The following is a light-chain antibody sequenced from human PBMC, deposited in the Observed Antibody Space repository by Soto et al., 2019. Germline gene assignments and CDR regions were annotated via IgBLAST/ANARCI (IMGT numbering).Light chain of an antibody. J-gene: IGLJ1*01. CDR2: AVT. Sequence: QSALTQPPSASGSPGQSVTISCTGSSSDVGAYDYVSWYQQHPGKAPKLMIYAVTERPSGVPDRFSGSKSGNTASLTVSGLQAEDEDDYYCSSYAGRNNLVFGTGTKLTVL. V-gene: IGLV2-8*01. CDR1: SSDVGAYDY. CDR3: SSYAGRNNLV.